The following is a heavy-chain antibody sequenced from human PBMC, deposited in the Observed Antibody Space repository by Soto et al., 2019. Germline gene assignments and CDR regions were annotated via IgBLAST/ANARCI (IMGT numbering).Heavy chain of an antibody. Sequence: PSETLSLTCTVSGGSISSSSYYWGWIRQPPGKGLEWIGSIYYSGSTYYNPSLKSRVTISVDTSKNQFSLKLSSVTAADTAVYYCARHSLYSSGWSGVFYWFDPWGQGTLVTVSS. CDR2: IYYSGST. D-gene: IGHD6-19*01. V-gene: IGHV4-39*01. CDR3: ARHSLYSSGWSGVFYWFDP. CDR1: GGSISSSSYY. J-gene: IGHJ5*02.